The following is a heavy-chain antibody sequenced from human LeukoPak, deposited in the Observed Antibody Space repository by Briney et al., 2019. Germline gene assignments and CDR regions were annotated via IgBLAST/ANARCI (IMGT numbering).Heavy chain of an antibody. V-gene: IGHV3-30-3*01. CDR2: ISYDGSIK. J-gene: IGHJ4*02. Sequence: QPGRSLRLSCAASGFTFSSYAMHWVRQAPGKGLEWVAVISYDGSIKYYADSVKGRFTISRDNAKNSLYLQMNSLRAEDTAIYYCVRPGLPLKNVGWFDDWGQGTLVTVSS. D-gene: IGHD3-10*01. CDR1: GFTFSSYA. CDR3: VRPGLPLKNVGWFDD.